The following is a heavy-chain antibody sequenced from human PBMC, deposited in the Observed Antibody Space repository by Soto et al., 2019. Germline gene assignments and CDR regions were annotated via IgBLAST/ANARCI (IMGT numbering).Heavy chain of an antibody. V-gene: IGHV5-10-1*01. CDR3: ARRIAAAGGYYYYAFDV. J-gene: IGHJ6*02. CDR1: GYNFDTYW. Sequence: GESLKISCKGSGYNFDTYWINWVRPTPGKGLEWMGRIDPIDSKTKYSPSLEGHITISVDKSISTTYLQWSSLKASDTAIYYCARRIAAAGGYYYYAFDVWGQGTAVTVSS. D-gene: IGHD6-13*01. CDR2: IDPIDSKT.